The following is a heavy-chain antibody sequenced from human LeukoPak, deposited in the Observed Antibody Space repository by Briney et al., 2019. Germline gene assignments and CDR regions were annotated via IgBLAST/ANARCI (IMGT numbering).Heavy chain of an antibody. CDR2: IRYDGSNK. V-gene: IGHV3-30*02. J-gene: IGHJ4*02. Sequence: GGSLRLSCAASGFTFSSYGMHWVRQAPGKGLEGVAFIRYDGSNKYCADSVKGRFTISRDNSKNTLYLQMNSLRAEDTAVYYCAKADTAMVTPYVDYWGQGTLVTVSS. CDR1: GFTFSSYG. CDR3: AKADTAMVTPYVDY. D-gene: IGHD5-18*01.